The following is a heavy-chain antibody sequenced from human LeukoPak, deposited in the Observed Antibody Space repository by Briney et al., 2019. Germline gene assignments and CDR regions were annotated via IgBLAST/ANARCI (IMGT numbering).Heavy chain of an antibody. V-gene: IGHV3-23*01. CDR1: GFTFSSYA. D-gene: IGHD6-19*01. Sequence: GGSLRLSCAASGFTFSSYAMSWVRQAPGKGLEWVSAISGSGGSTYYADSVKGRFTISRDNSKNTLYLQMNSLRAEDTAVYYCAKGGGSSGWYFGPPERDDAFDTWGQGTMVTVSS. CDR3: AKGGGSSGWYFGPPERDDAFDT. CDR2: ISGSGGST. J-gene: IGHJ3*02.